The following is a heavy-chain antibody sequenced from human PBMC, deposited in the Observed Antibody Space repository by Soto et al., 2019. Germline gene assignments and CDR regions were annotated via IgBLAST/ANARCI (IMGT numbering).Heavy chain of an antibody. Sequence: PGGSLRLSCAASGFTFSDYYMDWVRQASGKGLEWIARIRPKTRGYTTEYVASVKGRFTISRDDSRSSLYLQMNSLKTEDTAIYYCTRGSRGLDVWGQGTTVTVSS. CDR2: IRPKTRGYTT. V-gene: IGHV3-72*01. CDR1: GFTFSDYY. J-gene: IGHJ6*02. CDR3: TRGSRGLDV.